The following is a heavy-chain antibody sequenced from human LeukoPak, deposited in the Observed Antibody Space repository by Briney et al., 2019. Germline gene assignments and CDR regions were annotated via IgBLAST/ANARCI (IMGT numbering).Heavy chain of an antibody. D-gene: IGHD2-15*01. CDR1: GFTFSSYS. CDR2: IGSSGSHK. V-gene: IGHV3-21*01. J-gene: IGHJ3*02. Sequence: GGSLRLSCAASGFTFSSYSMNWVRQAPGKGLEWVSSIGSSGSHKYYADSVTGRFTISRDNAKNSLYLQVNSLRAEDKAVYYCASNYIGAFDIWGQGTMVTVSS. CDR3: ASNYIGAFDI.